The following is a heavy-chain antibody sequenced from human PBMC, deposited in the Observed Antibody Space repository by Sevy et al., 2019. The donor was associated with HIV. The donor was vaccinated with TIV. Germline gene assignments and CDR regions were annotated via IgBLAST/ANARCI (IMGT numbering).Heavy chain of an antibody. D-gene: IGHD3-10*01. J-gene: IGHJ4*02. CDR2: INLDGSET. Sequence: GGSLRLSCAASGFTFSSYWMSWVRQAPGKGLEWLATINLDGSETFYVDSVKGRFTISRINPRKSVYLQMTSLSAEDTAVYYCARLFYGSADYWGQRTLVTVSS. CDR1: GFTFSSYW. V-gene: IGHV3-7*01. CDR3: ARLFYGSADY.